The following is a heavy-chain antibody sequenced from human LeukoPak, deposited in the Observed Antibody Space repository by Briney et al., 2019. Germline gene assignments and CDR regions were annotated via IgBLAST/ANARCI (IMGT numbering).Heavy chain of an antibody. V-gene: IGHV1-69*01. CDR2: IIPIFGTA. J-gene: IGHJ6*03. D-gene: IGHD3-3*01. CDR1: GGTFSSYA. Sequence: SVKVSCKASGGTFSSYAISWVRQAPGQGLEWMGGIIPIFGTANYAQKFQGRVTITADESTSTAYMELSSLRSEDTAVYYCALSGYSPDYYDYYMDGWGKRTTVSVAS. CDR3: ALSGYSPDYYDYYMDG.